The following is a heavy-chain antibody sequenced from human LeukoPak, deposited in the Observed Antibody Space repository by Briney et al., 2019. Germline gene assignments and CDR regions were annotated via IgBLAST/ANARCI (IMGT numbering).Heavy chain of an antibody. V-gene: IGHV1-46*01. J-gene: IGHJ6*04. CDR2: INPSGGST. CDR1: GYTFTSYY. Sequence: ASVKVSCKASGYTFTSYYMHWVRQAPGQGLEWMGIINPSGGSTSYAQKFQGRVTMTEDTSTDTAYMELSSLRSEDTAVYYCAGRAVVRSRSRDYYYYYGMDVWGKGTTVTVSS. CDR3: AGRAVVRSRSRDYYYYYGMDV. D-gene: IGHD3-10*01.